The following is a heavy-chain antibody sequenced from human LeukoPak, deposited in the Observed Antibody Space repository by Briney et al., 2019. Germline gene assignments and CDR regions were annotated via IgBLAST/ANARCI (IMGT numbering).Heavy chain of an antibody. CDR3: ARWLELMRNFDW. V-gene: IGHV3-7*01. CDR1: GFTFSDYW. J-gene: IGHJ4*02. CDR2: IKKDGSEK. Sequence: GGSLRLSCVGSGFTFSDYWMSWVRQAPGKGLEGVAHIKKDGSEKDYVDALKGRFTISRDNAKNSLYLQMNSLRAEDTAVYYCARWLELMRNFDWWGQGTLVTVSS. D-gene: IGHD5-24*01.